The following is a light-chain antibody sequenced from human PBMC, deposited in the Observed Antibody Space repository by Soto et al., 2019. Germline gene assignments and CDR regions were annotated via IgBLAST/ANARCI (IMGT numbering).Light chain of an antibody. CDR1: SGDVGNYDL. Sequence: QSALTQPASVSGSPGQSITISCSGSSGDVGNYDLVSWYQQIPGKAPQLMIFEVSRRPSRVSDCFAGSKSGNTASLTISGLQAEDEGDFYCCSYAGNGAWVFGGGIKLTVL. J-gene: IGLJ3*02. CDR3: CSYAGNGAWV. V-gene: IGLV2-23*02. CDR2: EVS.